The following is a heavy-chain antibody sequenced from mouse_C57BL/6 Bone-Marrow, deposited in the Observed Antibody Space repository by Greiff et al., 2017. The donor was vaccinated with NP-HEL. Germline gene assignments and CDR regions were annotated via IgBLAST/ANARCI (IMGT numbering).Heavy chain of an antibody. CDR2: INPYNGGT. J-gene: IGHJ2*01. CDR3: AREEYYHLYYLDY. CDR1: GYTFTDYY. D-gene: IGHD1-1*01. V-gene: IGHV1-19*01. Sequence: VQLQQSGPVLVKPGASVKMSCKASGYTFTDYYMNWVKQSHGKSLEWIGVINPYNGGTSYNQKFKGKATLTVDKSSSTAYMELNSLTSEDSAVYYCAREEYYHLYYLDYWGQGTTLTVSS.